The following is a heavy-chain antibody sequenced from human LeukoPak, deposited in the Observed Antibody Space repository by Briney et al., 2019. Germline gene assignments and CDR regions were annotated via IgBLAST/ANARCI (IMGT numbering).Heavy chain of an antibody. V-gene: IGHV3-49*04. CDR1: GFTFGDYA. CDR2: IRSKTYGGAN. CDR3: TREEGTWGYSRS. J-gene: IGHJ5*02. Sequence: GGSLRLSCATSGFTFGDYAMSWVRPAPGKGLEWVGFIRSKTYGGANEHAGSVEGRFTISRDDYRSILYLQMNSLKTEDTAVYYCTREEGTWGYSRSWGQGTLVTVSS. D-gene: IGHD1/OR15-1a*01.